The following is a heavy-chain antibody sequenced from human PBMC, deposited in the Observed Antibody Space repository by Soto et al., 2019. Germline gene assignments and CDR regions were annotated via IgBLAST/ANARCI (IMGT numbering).Heavy chain of an antibody. J-gene: IGHJ4*02. V-gene: IGHV3-21*01. CDR1: GCTFSSYS. CDR3: ARGGFYYGSGRYPGDY. Sequence: EVQLVESGGGLVKPGGSLRLSCAASGCTFSSYSMNWVRQAPGKGLEWVSSISSSSSYIYYADSVKGRFTISRDNAKNSPYLQMNSLRAEDTAVYHCARGGFYYGSGRYPGDYWGQGTLVTVSS. D-gene: IGHD3-10*01. CDR2: ISSSSSYI.